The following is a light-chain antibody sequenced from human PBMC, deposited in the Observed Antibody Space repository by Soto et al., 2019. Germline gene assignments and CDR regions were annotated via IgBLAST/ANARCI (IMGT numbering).Light chain of an antibody. V-gene: IGKV3-20*01. CDR1: QSVSSSY. CDR2: AAS. Sequence: EIVLTQSPGTLSLTPGERATLSCRASQSVSSSYLAWYQQKPGQAPRLLIHAASNRASGVPVRFSGSGSGTDFTLTITRLEPEDFALYYCQQYGGSPITFGLGTRLEIK. CDR3: QQYGGSPIT. J-gene: IGKJ5*01.